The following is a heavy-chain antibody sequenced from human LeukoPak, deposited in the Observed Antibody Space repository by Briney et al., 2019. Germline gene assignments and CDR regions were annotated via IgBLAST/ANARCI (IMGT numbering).Heavy chain of an antibody. CDR3: ARAGYSSGWYGYYYYGMDV. Sequence: ASVKVSCKASGYTFTSYGISWVRQAPGQGLEWMGWISAYNGNTNYAQKLQGRVTMTTDTSTSTAYMELRSLRSDDTAVYYCARAGYSSGWYGYYYYGMDVWGQGTTATVSS. J-gene: IGHJ6*02. CDR2: ISAYNGNT. D-gene: IGHD6-19*01. V-gene: IGHV1-18*01. CDR1: GYTFTSYG.